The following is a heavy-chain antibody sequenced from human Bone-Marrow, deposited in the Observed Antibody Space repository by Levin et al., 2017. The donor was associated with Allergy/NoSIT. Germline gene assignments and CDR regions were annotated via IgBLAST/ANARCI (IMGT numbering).Heavy chain of an antibody. V-gene: IGHV3-49*04. D-gene: IGHD3-22*01. CDR2: ITSQGRGGTT. J-gene: IGHJ4*02. CDR1: GFTFEDYG. Sequence: QAGESLKISCTTSGFTFEDYGLSWVRQAPGQGLEWVALITSQGRGGTTEYAASARDRFIISRDNSKGIAYLHMNNLRTDDTALYFCTRWYDRSGYFHRDVWGQGTLVTVSS. CDR3: TRWYDRSGYFHRDV.